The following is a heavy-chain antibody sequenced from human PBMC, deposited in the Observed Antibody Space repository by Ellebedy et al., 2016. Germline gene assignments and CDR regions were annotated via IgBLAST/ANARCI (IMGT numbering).Heavy chain of an antibody. CDR2: TRNKANSYST. D-gene: IGHD6-19*01. J-gene: IGHJ4*02. V-gene: IGHV3-72*01. CDR3: ARGGSGWRSFDY. CDR1: GFTFSDYY. Sequence: GESLKISXVVSGFTFSDYYMDWVRQAPGKGLEWVARTRNKANSYSTEYAASVKGRFTNSRDESMNSLHLQMNSLTTEDTAVYYCARGGSGWRSFDYWGQGTQVTVSS.